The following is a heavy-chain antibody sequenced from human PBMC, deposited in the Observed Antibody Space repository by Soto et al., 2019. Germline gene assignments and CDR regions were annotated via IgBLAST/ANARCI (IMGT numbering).Heavy chain of an antibody. J-gene: IGHJ3*02. CDR3: ASLIQGYCRGGSCFHI. Sequence: SVKVSCKASGGTFSSYTISWVRQAPGQGLEWMGRIIPILGIANYAQKFQGRVTITADKSTSTAYMELSSLRSEDTAVYYCASLIQGYCRGGSCFHIWGQGTMVTGSS. CDR1: GGTFSSYT. D-gene: IGHD2-15*01. CDR2: IIPILGIA. V-gene: IGHV1-69*02.